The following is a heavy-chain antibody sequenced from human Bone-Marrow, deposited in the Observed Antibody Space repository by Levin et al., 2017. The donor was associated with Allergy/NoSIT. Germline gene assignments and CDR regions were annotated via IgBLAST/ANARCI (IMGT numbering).Heavy chain of an antibody. CDR3: TTPWGTVVTPDY. D-gene: IGHD4-23*01. Sequence: GESLKISCAASGFTFSNAWMSWVRQAPGKGLEWVGRIKSKTDGGTTDYAAPVKGRFTISRDDSKNTLYLQMNSLKTEDTAVYYCTTPWGTVVTPDYWGQGTLVTVSS. CDR1: GFTFSNAW. CDR2: IKSKTDGGTT. J-gene: IGHJ4*02. V-gene: IGHV3-15*01.